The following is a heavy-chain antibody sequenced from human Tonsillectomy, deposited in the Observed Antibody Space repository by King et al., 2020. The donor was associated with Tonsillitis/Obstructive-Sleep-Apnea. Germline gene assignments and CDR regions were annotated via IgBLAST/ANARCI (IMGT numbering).Heavy chain of an antibody. V-gene: IGHV4-31*03. CDR1: GDSIGTGGYY. J-gene: IGHJ4*02. CDR3: ARGDDYDNYLDY. CDR2: IYYSWTT. Sequence: VQLQESGPGLVKPSHTLSLTCSVSGDSIGTGGYYWSWIRQHPGKGLELIGYIYYSWTTFYSPSLKSRVTISVDTSKNQFSLKLSSVTAADTAIYFCARGDDYDNYLDYWGQGTLVTVSS. D-gene: IGHD4-17*01.